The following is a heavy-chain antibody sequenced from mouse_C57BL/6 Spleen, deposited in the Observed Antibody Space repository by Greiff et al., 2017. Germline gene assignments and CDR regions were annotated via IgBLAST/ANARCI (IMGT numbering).Heavy chain of an antibody. J-gene: IGHJ4*01. CDR3: ARLRFYYYAMDY. CDR1: GFTFSDYG. V-gene: IGHV5-17*01. Sequence: DVKLVESGGGLVKPGGSLKLSCAASGFTFSDYGMHWVRQAPEKGLEWVAYISSGSSTIYYADTVKGRFTISRDNAKNTLFLQMTSLRSEDTAMYYCARLRFYYYAMDYWGQGTSVTVSS. CDR2: ISSGSSTI.